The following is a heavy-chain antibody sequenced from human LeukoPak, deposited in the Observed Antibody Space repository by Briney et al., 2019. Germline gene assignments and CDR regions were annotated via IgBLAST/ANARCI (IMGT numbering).Heavy chain of an antibody. CDR1: GGSISSDGYY. CDR2: IYYSGTT. D-gene: IGHD2-15*01. V-gene: IGHV4-31*03. CDR3: ARYRDSGGRLAFDI. J-gene: IGHJ3*02. Sequence: ETSETLSLTCTVSGGSISSDGYYWSWIRQLPGKGLGWTGYIYYSGTTYYNPSLESRVTMSVDTSKNQFSLKLSSVTAADTAVYYCARYRDSGGRLAFDIWGQGTMVIVSS.